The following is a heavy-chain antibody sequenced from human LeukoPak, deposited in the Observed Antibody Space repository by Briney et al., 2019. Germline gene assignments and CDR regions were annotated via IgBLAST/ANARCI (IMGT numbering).Heavy chain of an antibody. CDR3: ARGNWELLVDY. J-gene: IGHJ4*02. CDR1: GGSISSGDCY. D-gene: IGHD1-26*01. CDR2: IYYSGST. Sequence: SETLSLTCTVSGGSISSGDCYWSWIRQPPGKGLEWIGYIYYSGSTYYNPSLKSRVTISVDTSKNQFSLKLSSVTAADTAVYYCARGNWELLVDYWGQGTLVTVSS. V-gene: IGHV4-30-4*01.